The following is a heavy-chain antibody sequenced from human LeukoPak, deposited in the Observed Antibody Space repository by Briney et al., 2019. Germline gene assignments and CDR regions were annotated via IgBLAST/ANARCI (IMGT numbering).Heavy chain of an antibody. CDR2: ISGSGGST. CDR1: GFTFSSYA. V-gene: IGHV3-23*01. Sequence: GGTLRLSCAASGFTFSSYAMSWVRQAPGKGLEWVSAISGSGGSTYYADSVKGRFTISRDNSKNTLYLQMNSLRAEDTAVYYCAKDLFHKSRYYHDSSGDAFDIWGQGTMVTVSS. CDR3: AKDLFHKSRYYHDSSGDAFDI. J-gene: IGHJ3*02. D-gene: IGHD3-22*01.